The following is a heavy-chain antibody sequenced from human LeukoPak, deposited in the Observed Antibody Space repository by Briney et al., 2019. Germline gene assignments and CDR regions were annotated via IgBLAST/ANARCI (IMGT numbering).Heavy chain of an antibody. CDR3: ARSLAAGITIDY. CDR1: GYTFTSYA. V-gene: IGHV1-3*01. D-gene: IGHD3-10*01. Sequence: ASVKVSCKASGYTFTSYAMHWVRQAPGQRLEWMGWINAGNGNTKYSQKFQGRVTITRDTSASTAYKELSSLRSEDTAVYYCARSLAAGITIDYWGQGTLVTVSS. J-gene: IGHJ4*02. CDR2: INAGNGNT.